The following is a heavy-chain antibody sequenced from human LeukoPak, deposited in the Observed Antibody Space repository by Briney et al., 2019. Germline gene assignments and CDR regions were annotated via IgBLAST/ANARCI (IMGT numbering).Heavy chain of an antibody. Sequence: GGSLRLSCTTSGFTFGDYAMSWVRQAPGKGLEWVGFIRSKAYGGTTQYAASVKGRFTISRDDSKSIAYLQMSSLKTEDKAVYYCTRVRSGNDFDYWGQGTLVTVSS. D-gene: IGHD3-10*01. CDR3: TRVRSGNDFDY. CDR1: GFTFGDYA. V-gene: IGHV3-49*04. CDR2: IRSKAYGGTT. J-gene: IGHJ4*02.